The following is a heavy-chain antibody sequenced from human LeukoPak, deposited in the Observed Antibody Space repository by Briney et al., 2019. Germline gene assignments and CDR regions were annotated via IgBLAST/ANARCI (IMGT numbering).Heavy chain of an antibody. D-gene: IGHD3-3*01. Sequence: ESLKISCKGSGYSFTNYWIGWVRQMPGKGLEWMGIIFPGDSHTRYSPSFQGQVTMSADKSISTAYLQWSSLRASDTAMYYCARSSVNWFDPWGQGTLVTVSS. J-gene: IGHJ5*02. V-gene: IGHV5-51*01. CDR1: GYSFTNYW. CDR3: ARSSVNWFDP. CDR2: IFPGDSHT.